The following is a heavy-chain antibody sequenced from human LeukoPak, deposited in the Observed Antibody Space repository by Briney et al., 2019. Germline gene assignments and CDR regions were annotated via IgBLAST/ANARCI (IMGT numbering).Heavy chain of an antibody. V-gene: IGHV1-69*13. CDR3: ARDLGSRDGYNPPNLFDN. Sequence: SVKVSCKASGGTFRSYAISWVRQAPGQGLEWMGGIIPIFGTTNYAQKFQGRVTITADESTSTAYMELSSLRSEDTAVYYCARDLGSRDGYNPPNLFDNWGQGTLVTVPS. CDR1: GGTFRSYA. D-gene: IGHD5-24*01. J-gene: IGHJ4*02. CDR2: IIPIFGTT.